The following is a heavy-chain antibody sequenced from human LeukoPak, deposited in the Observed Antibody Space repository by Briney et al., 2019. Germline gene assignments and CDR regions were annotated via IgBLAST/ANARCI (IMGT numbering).Heavy chain of an antibody. Sequence: GESLKISCKGSGYSFTSYWIGWVRQMPGKGLEWMGIIYPGDSDTRYSPSFQGQVTISADKSISTAYLQWSSLKASDTAMYHCARHLRAARRHYYYGMDVWGQGTTVTVSS. CDR3: ARHLRAARRHYYYGMDV. D-gene: IGHD6-6*01. V-gene: IGHV5-51*01. CDR1: GYSFTSYW. J-gene: IGHJ6*02. CDR2: IYPGDSDT.